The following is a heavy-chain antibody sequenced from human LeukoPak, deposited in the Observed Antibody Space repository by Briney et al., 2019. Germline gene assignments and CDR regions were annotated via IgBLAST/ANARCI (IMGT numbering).Heavy chain of an antibody. J-gene: IGHJ5*02. CDR3: VRDVNGDGTVGWFDP. D-gene: IGHD1-1*01. CDR1: GFTFSNAW. V-gene: IGHV3-33*08. Sequence: GGSLRLSCAASGFTFSNAWMSWVRQAPGKGLDWVAVIWNDGHKEYYADSVKGRFTISRDNSKNTLYLQMSSLRVEDTAVYYCVRDVNGDGTVGWFDPWGQGTLVIVSS. CDR2: IWNDGHKE.